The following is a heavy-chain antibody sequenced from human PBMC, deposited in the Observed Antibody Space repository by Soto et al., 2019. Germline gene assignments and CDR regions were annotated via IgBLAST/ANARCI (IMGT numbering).Heavy chain of an antibody. Sequence: SVKVSCKASGDVFRSYGINWVRQAPGQGLEWMGGIIPISGTTNYAQKFQGRVAITADESTDTVYMELSRLRSEDTAVYFCARVRCFNGLCHTADYGMDVWGQGTTVTV. CDR1: GDVFRSYG. CDR3: ARVRCFNGLCHTADYGMDV. D-gene: IGHD2-8*01. CDR2: IIPISGTT. J-gene: IGHJ6*02. V-gene: IGHV1-69*13.